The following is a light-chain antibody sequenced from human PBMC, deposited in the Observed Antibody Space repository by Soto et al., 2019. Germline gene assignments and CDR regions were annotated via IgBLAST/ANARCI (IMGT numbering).Light chain of an antibody. CDR2: GAS. Sequence: IQLTQSPSSLSASVGDRVTITCRASQGISSFLAWYQQKPGKAPKLLIYGASTLQSGVPSRFSGSGSGTDFTLTIGSLQPEDFGVYYCQHYAGSPLTFGQGTKVEFK. V-gene: IGKV1-9*01. CDR3: QHYAGSPLT. J-gene: IGKJ1*01. CDR1: QGISSF.